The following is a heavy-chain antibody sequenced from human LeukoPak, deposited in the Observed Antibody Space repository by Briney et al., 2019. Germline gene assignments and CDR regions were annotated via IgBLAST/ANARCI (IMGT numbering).Heavy chain of an antibody. Sequence: GGSLRLSCAASGFTFSTYAMHWVRQAPGKGLEWVSLIYSGGSTYYTDSVKGRFTISRGNSKNTLYLQMNSLRAADTAVYYCARGLGPIAMFDPWGQGTLVTVSS. D-gene: IGHD6-6*01. CDR3: ARGLGPIAMFDP. J-gene: IGHJ5*02. V-gene: IGHV3-53*01. CDR2: IYSGGST. CDR1: GFTFSTYA.